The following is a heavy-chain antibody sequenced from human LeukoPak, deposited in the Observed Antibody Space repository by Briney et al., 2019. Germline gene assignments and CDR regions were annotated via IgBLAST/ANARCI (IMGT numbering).Heavy chain of an antibody. J-gene: IGHJ4*02. V-gene: IGHV3-33*01. Sequence: PGRSLRLSCAASGFTFSTFGMHWVRQAPGKGLEWVAVIWYDGSGKLYADSVKGRFTISRDNSKNTVYLQMNSLRAEDRAVYHCARDLSGSYPYHFDYWGQGTLVTVSS. CDR1: GFTFSTFG. D-gene: IGHD1-26*01. CDR3: ARDLSGSYPYHFDY. CDR2: IWYDGSGK.